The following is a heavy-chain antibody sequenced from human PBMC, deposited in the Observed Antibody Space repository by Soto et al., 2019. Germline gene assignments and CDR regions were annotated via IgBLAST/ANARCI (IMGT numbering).Heavy chain of an antibody. J-gene: IGHJ4*02. V-gene: IGHV4-39*01. CDR2: IYYSGST. Sequence: TLSVTCSVTGVSIRSRSSYCGCIRHRPGKGLEWIVSIYYSGSTYNNPSLRSRVSMSIDTSKDQFSLKLKSVTAADTALYFCARQRTSVVTQAYFDVWGPGSLVTIYS. CDR3: ARQRTSVVTQAYFDV. CDR1: GVSIRSRSSY. D-gene: IGHD2-21*02.